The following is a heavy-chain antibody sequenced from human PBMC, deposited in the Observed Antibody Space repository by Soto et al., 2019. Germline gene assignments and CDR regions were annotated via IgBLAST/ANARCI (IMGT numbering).Heavy chain of an antibody. Sequence: GGSLRLSCSASGFTFSSYAMHWVRQAPGKGLEYVSAISSNGGSTYYADSVKGRFTISRDNSKNTLYLQMSSLRAEDTAVYYCMKDRFDYSNYYYYGMDVWGQGTTVTVSS. CDR3: MKDRFDYSNYYYYGMDV. CDR1: GFTFSSYA. CDR2: ISSNGGST. D-gene: IGHD4-4*01. V-gene: IGHV3-64D*06. J-gene: IGHJ6*02.